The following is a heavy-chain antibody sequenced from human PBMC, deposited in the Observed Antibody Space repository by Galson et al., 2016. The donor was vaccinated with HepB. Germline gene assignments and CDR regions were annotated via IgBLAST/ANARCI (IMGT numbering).Heavy chain of an antibody. D-gene: IGHD4-11*01. V-gene: IGHV3-33*01. CDR1: GLTFSSYG. J-gene: IGHJ6*02. Sequence: SLRLSCAASGLTFSSYGMHWVRQAPGKGLEWVAVIWYDGSTKYYADSVKGRFTISRDNSKNTLYLQMNSLRAEDTAVYYCARGSNYFDYYYYGMDVWGQGTTVTVSS. CDR2: IWYDGSTK. CDR3: ARGSNYFDYYYYGMDV.